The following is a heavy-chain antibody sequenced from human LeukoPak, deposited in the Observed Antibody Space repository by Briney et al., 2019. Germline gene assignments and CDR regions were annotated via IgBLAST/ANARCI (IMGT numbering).Heavy chain of an antibody. Sequence: ASVKVSCKASGFTFTTSAVQWVRQARGQRLEWIGWIVVGSGNTNYAQKFQEGVTITRDMSTSTAYMELRSLRSDDAAVYYCAADLPYSNYGPLDYWGQGTLVTVSS. J-gene: IGHJ4*02. V-gene: IGHV1-58*01. D-gene: IGHD4-11*01. CDR2: IVVGSGNT. CDR3: AADLPYSNYGPLDY. CDR1: GFTFTTSA.